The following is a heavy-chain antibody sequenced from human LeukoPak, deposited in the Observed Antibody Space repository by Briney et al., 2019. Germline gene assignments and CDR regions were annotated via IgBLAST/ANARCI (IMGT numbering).Heavy chain of an antibody. V-gene: IGHV1-2*02. D-gene: IGHD3-10*01. CDR3: ARTTHRGADAFDI. CDR1: GYTFTGYY. J-gene: IGHJ3*02. CDR2: INPNSGGT. Sequence: ASVKVSCKASGYTFTGYYMHWVRQAPGQGLEWMGWINPNSGGTNYAQKFQGRVTMTRDTSIGTAYMELSRLRSDDTAVYYCARTTHRGADAFDIWGQGTLVSVSS.